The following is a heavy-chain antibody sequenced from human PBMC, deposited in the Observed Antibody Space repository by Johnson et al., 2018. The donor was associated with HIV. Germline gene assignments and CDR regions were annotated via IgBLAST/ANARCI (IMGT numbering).Heavy chain of an antibody. Sequence: QVQLVESGGGVVQPGRSLRLSCAASGFTFSDYYMSWIRQAPGKGLEWVSYISSRGSIIYHADSVKGRFTISRDNAENSLYLQMNNLRAEDTAVYYCGRHRDDAFDIWGQGTMVTVSS. D-gene: IGHD2-21*02. CDR1: GFTFSDYY. CDR3: GRHRDDAFDI. CDR2: ISSRGSII. V-gene: IGHV3-11*04. J-gene: IGHJ3*02.